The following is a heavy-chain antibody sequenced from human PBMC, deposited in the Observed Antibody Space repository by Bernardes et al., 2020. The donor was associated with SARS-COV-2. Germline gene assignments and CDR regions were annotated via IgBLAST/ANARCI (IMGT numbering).Heavy chain of an antibody. J-gene: IGHJ6*02. CDR1: GGSISIVGRY. V-gene: IGHV4-39*01. Sequence: SETLSLTCTISGGSISIVGRYWGWVRQPPGKGLEWIGAVSESGTAYYNPSLESRLTISVDTSKNQFSLNLSSVTAADTAIYYCAGHSRTGPSGVWGQGTPVTGS. D-gene: IGHD2-8*02. CDR3: AGHSRTGPSGV. CDR2: VSESGTA.